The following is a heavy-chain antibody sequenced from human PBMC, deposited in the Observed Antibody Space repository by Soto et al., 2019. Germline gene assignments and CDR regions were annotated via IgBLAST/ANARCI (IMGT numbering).Heavy chain of an antibody. V-gene: IGHV4-39*01. Sequence: SETLSLTCTVSGGSISSSSYYWGWIRQPPGKGLEWIGSIYYSGSTYYNPSFKSRVTISVDTSKNQFSLKLSSVTAADTAVYYCARHGHSGYDFPFFDYWGQGTLVTVSS. CDR3: ARHGHSGYDFPFFDY. CDR1: GGSISSSSYY. CDR2: IYYSGST. J-gene: IGHJ4*02. D-gene: IGHD5-12*01.